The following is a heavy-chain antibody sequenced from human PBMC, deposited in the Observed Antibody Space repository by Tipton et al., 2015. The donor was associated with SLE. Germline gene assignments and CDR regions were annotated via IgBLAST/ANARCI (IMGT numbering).Heavy chain of an antibody. CDR1: GGSFSGYY. CDR3: ARDSRIAAAGYYYYYYMDV. CDR2: INHSGST. J-gene: IGHJ6*03. V-gene: IGHV4-34*01. Sequence: TLSLTCAVYGGSFSGYYWSWIRQPPGKGLEWIGEINHSGSTNYNPSLKSRVTISVDTSKNQFSLKLSSVTAADTAVYYCARDSRIAAAGYYYYYYMDVRGKGTTVTVSS. D-gene: IGHD6-13*01.